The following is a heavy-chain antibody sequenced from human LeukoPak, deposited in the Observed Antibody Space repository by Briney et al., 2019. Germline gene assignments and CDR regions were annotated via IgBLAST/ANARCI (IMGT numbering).Heavy chain of an antibody. V-gene: IGHV3-20*04. Sequence: GGSLRLSCAGSEFTFSDYWMTWVRQAPGKGLEWISGVNWNGGSTGYADSVKGRFTISRDNAKNSLYLQMNSLRAEDTALYYCVRDRCSSTSCHDSPNWFDPWGQGTLVTVSS. CDR1: EFTFSDYW. CDR2: VNWNGGST. J-gene: IGHJ5*02. D-gene: IGHD2-2*01. CDR3: VRDRCSSTSCHDSPNWFDP.